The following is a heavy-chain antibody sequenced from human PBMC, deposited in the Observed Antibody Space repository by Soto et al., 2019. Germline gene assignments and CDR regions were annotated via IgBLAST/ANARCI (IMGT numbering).Heavy chain of an antibody. CDR2: IYSGGST. J-gene: IGHJ4*02. D-gene: IGHD2-15*01. CDR3: ARGRDGGGSWPFDY. V-gene: IGHV3-53*02. Sequence: EVQLVETGGGLIQPGGSLRLSCAASGFTVSSNYMSWVRQAPGKGLEWVSVIYSGGSTYYADSVKGRFTISRDNSKNKVYLQMNRLRAEDTAVYYCARGRDGGGSWPFDYWGQGTLVTVSS. CDR1: GFTVSSNY.